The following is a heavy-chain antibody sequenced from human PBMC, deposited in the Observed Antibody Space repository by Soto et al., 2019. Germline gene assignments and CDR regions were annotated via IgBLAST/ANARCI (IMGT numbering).Heavy chain of an antibody. Sequence: GESLKISCKGSGYSFTSYWIGWVCQVPGKGLEWMGIIYPGDSDTRYSPSFQGQVTISADKSISTAYLQWSSLKASDTAMYYCARTSAAGKNYNGMDVWGQGTTVTVSS. D-gene: IGHD6-13*01. V-gene: IGHV5-51*01. CDR2: IYPGDSDT. J-gene: IGHJ6*02. CDR3: ARTSAAGKNYNGMDV. CDR1: GYSFTSYW.